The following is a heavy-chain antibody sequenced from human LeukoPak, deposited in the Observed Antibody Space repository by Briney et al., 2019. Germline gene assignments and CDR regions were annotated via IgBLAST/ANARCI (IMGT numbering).Heavy chain of an antibody. J-gene: IGHJ6*03. V-gene: IGHV1-24*01. CDR2: FDPEDGET. Sequence: GASVKVSCKVSGYTLTELSMHWVRQAPGKGLEWMGGFDPEDGETIYAQKFQGRVTMTEDTSTDTAYMELSSLRSEDTAVYYCATSGATVTTGTYYYMDVWGKGTTVTVSS. CDR1: GYTLTELS. CDR3: ATSGATVTTGTYYYMDV. D-gene: IGHD4-11*01.